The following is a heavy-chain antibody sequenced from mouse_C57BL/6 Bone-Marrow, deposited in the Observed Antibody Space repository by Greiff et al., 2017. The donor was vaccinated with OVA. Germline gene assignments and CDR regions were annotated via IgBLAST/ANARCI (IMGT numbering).Heavy chain of an antibody. Sequence: EVQLQQSGPELVKPGDSVKISCKASGYSFTGYFMNWVMQSHGKSLEWIGRINPYNGDTFYNQKFKGKATLTVDKSSSTAHMELRSLTSEDSAVYYCARWYYEPLRYYFDYWGQGTTLTVSS. CDR2: INPYNGDT. J-gene: IGHJ2*01. CDR1: GYSFTGYF. V-gene: IGHV1-20*01. D-gene: IGHD1-1*01. CDR3: ARWYYEPLRYYFDY.